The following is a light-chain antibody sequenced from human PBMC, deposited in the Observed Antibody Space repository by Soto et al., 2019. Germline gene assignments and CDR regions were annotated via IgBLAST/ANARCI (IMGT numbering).Light chain of an antibody. CDR3: QQYSDSPRT. CDR2: AAS. J-gene: IGKJ1*01. CDR1: QTVTGSY. Sequence: ENVLTQSPGTLSLSPGERATLSCRASQTVTGSYLAWYQQKPGQTPNLLIYAASTRATGIPDRFSASGSGRDFTLTITRLEPEDFAVYYCQQYSDSPRTFGQGTRVEIK. V-gene: IGKV3-20*01.